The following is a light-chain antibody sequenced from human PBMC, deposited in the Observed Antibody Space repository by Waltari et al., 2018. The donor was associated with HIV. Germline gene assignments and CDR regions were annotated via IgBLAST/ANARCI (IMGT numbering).Light chain of an antibody. CDR1: SSDVGSYNL. CDR3: CSYAGSSTFGV. Sequence: QSALTQPASVSGSPGQSITISCPGTSSDVGSYNLVSWYQQHPGKAPKLMIYEVSKRSSGVSNRFSGSKSGNTASLTISGLQAEDEADYYCCSYAGSSTFGVFGGGTKLTVL. V-gene: IGLV2-23*02. J-gene: IGLJ3*02. CDR2: EVS.